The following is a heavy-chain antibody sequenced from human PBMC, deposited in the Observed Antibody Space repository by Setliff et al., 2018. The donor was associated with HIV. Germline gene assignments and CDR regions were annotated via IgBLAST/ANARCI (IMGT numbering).Heavy chain of an antibody. Sequence: SETLSLTCTVSGASISSGNYYWSWIRQPAGKGLEWIGRIYTSGSTNYNPSLKSRVTISLDTSKNQFSLKLSSVTAADTAVYYCARDQADVYNYLLSGAFDFWGQGAMVT. J-gene: IGHJ3*01. CDR2: IYTSGST. CDR1: GASISSGNYY. D-gene: IGHD3-10*01. CDR3: ARDQADVYNYLLSGAFDF. V-gene: IGHV4-61*02.